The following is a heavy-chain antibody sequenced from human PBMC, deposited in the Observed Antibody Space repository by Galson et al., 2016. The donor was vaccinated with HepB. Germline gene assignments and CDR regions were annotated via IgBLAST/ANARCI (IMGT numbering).Heavy chain of an antibody. CDR1: GGSFTDYY. Sequence: ETLSLTCADYGGSFTDYYWSWIRQPPGKGLEWIGEINHSGRTKYNPSLKSRVTISVDTSKNQFSLHVRSVTAADTAVYYCARGGATPMVLKYWGQGNLVTVSS. J-gene: IGHJ4*02. V-gene: IGHV4-34*01. CDR2: INHSGRT. D-gene: IGHD3-10*01. CDR3: ARGGATPMVLKY.